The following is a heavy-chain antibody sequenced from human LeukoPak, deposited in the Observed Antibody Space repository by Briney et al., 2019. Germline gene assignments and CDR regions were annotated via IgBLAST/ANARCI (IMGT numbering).Heavy chain of an antibody. CDR1: GYTFTGYY. CDR2: INPNSGGT. CDR3: ARAVEASSGSDY. D-gene: IGHD6-19*01. J-gene: IGHJ4*02. V-gene: IGHV1-2*02. Sequence: ASVKVSCKASGYTFTGYYMHWVRQAPGQGREWMGWINPNSGGTNYAQKFQGRVTMTRDTPISTAYMELSRLRSDDTAVYYCARAVEASSGSDYWGQGTLVTVSS.